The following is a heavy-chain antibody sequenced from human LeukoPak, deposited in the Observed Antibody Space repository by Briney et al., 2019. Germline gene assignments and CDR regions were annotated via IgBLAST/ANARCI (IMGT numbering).Heavy chain of an antibody. D-gene: IGHD6-25*01. CDR2: IYYSGST. CDR3: TRQGGGFWYFDL. J-gene: IGHJ2*01. CDR1: GGSFSSYY. V-gene: IGHV4-59*08. Sequence: SETLSLTCAVYGGSFSSYYWSWIRQPPGKGLEWIGYIYYSGSTNYNPSLKSRVTISVDTSKNQFSLKLSSVTAADTAVYYCTRQGGGFWYFDLWGRGTLVTVSS.